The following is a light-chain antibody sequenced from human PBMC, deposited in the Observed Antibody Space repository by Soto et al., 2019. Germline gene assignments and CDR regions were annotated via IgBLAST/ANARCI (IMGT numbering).Light chain of an antibody. J-gene: IGLJ1*01. CDR2: DDD. V-gene: IGLV1-51*01. Sequence: QSVMTQPPSVSAAPGQTVTISCSGSSSNIGGNSVSWYQQLPGTAPKLLIYDDDKRPSGIPDRFSGSKSGTSATLGITGFQTGDEADYYCGSWDSSLSAYVFATGTKLTV. CDR3: GSWDSSLSAYV. CDR1: SSNIGGNS.